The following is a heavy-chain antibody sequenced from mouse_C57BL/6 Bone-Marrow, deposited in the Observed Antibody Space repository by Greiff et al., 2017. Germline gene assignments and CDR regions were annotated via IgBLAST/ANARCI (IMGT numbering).Heavy chain of an antibody. D-gene: IGHD4-1*01. CDR2: IYPTSGRT. J-gene: IGHJ2*01. V-gene: IGHV1-55*01. CDR3: ARAGALGRSFDD. CDR1: GYTFTSYW. Sequence: QVQLQQPGAELVKPGASVKMSCKASGYTFTSYWITWVKQRPGQGLEWIGDIYPTSGRTNYNEKFKSKAILTVDTSSTTAYMQLSSLTSEDSAFFCCARAGALGRSFDDCDRGNALTV.